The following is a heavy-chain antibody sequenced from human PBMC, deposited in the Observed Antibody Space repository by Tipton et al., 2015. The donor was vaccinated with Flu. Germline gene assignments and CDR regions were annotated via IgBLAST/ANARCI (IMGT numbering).Heavy chain of an antibody. D-gene: IGHD6-19*01. Sequence: QVQLVQSGAEVKKPGSSVKVSCKASGGTFSSYAISWVRQAPGQGLEWTGGIIPIFGTANYAQKFQGRVTITADKSTSTAYMELSSLRSENTAVYYCARAVTPGSHRPDAFDIWGQGTMVTVSS. V-gene: IGHV1-69*06. CDR3: ARAVTPGSHRPDAFDI. CDR1: GGTFSSYA. CDR2: IIPIFGTA. J-gene: IGHJ3*02.